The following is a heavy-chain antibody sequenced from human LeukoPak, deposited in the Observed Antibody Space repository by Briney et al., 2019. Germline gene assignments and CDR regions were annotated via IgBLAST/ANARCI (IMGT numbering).Heavy chain of an antibody. J-gene: IGHJ4*02. CDR1: GFTFSKFG. D-gene: IGHD3-10*01. CDR3: ARAGDYFDY. Sequence: PGGSLRLSCGASGFTFSKFGMHWVRQAPGKGLEWLSYITTTSTTIYYADSVKGRFTISRDNAKNSLYLQMNNLRAEDTAVYYCARAGDYFDYWGQGTLVTVSS. V-gene: IGHV3-48*04. CDR2: ITTTSTTI.